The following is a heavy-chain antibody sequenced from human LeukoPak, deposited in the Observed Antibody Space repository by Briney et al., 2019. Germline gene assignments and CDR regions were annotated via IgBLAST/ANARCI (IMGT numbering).Heavy chain of an antibody. J-gene: IGHJ3*02. V-gene: IGHV3-30-3*01. CDR1: GFTLGSYA. CDR3: ARDEYYGSSGSDAFDI. D-gene: IGHD3-22*01. Sequence: GGSLRLSCAASGFTLGSYAMHWVRQAPGKGLEWVAVISNDGNDKYHADSVKGRFTISRDNPKNTLYLQMNSLRAEDTAVYYCARDEYYGSSGSDAFDIWGQGTMVTVSS. CDR2: ISNDGNDK.